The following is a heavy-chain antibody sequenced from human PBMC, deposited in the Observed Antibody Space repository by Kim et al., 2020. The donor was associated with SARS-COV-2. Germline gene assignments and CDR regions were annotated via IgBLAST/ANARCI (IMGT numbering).Heavy chain of an antibody. CDR3: ARTPSYDILTGWPLLGYYMDV. CDR1: GYTFTSYY. CDR2: INPSGGST. V-gene: IGHV1-46*01. J-gene: IGHJ6*03. Sequence: ASVKVSCKASGYTFTSYYMHWVRQAPGQGLEWMGIINPSGGSTSYAQKFQGRVTMTRDTSTSTVYMELSSLRSEDTAVYYCARTPSYDILTGWPLLGYYMDVWGKGTTVTVSS. D-gene: IGHD3-9*01.